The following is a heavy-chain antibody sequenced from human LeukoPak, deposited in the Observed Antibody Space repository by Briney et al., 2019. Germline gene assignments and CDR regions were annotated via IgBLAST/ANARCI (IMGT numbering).Heavy chain of an antibody. V-gene: IGHV4-34*01. Sequence: SETLSLTCAVYGGSFSGYYWSWIRQPPGKGLEWIGEINHSGSTNYNPSLKSRVTMSVDTSKNQFSLKLSSVTAADTAVYYCARGTRARFAFDIWGQGTMVTVSS. CDR1: GGSFSGYY. J-gene: IGHJ3*02. CDR2: INHSGST. D-gene: IGHD3-3*01. CDR3: ARGTRARFAFDI.